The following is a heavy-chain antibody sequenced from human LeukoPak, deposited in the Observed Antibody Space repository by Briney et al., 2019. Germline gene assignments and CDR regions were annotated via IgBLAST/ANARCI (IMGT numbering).Heavy chain of an antibody. CDR1: GFTFSSYW. V-gene: IGHV3-7*01. J-gene: IGHJ3*02. CDR3: ARLITMVRGVIMDDAFDI. D-gene: IGHD3-10*01. CDR2: IKQDGSEK. Sequence: PGGSLRLSCTASGFTFSSYWMSWVRQAPGKGLEWVANIKQDGSEKYYVDSVKGRFTISRDNAKNSLYLQMNSLRAEDTAVYYCARLITMVRGVIMDDAFDIWGQGTMVTVSS.